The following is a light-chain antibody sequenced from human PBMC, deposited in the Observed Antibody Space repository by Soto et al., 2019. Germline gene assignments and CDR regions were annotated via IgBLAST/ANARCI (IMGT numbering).Light chain of an antibody. CDR1: QTISSW. J-gene: IGKJ5*01. CDR2: AAS. Sequence: DIQMTQSPSTLSGSVRDRVTITXXASQTISSWLAWYQQKPGKAPKRLIYAASSLQSGVPSRFSGSGSGTEFTLTISSLQPEDFATYYCLQHKSYPITFGQGTRLEIK. CDR3: LQHKSYPIT. V-gene: IGKV1-17*01.